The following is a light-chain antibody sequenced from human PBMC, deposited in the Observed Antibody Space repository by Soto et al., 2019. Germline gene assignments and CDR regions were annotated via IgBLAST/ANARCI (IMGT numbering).Light chain of an antibody. J-gene: IGKJ2*01. V-gene: IGKV1-5*03. CDR2: KAT. CDR3: QRYSDYQYI. CDR1: QRITTW. Sequence: DIQMTQSPSTLSASVGDRVTITCRASQRITTWLAWYQQKPGKAPKLLISKATNLQSGVPSRFSGSGSGTEFSLTISGLQPDDFATYYCQRYSDYQYIFGQGTKLEIK.